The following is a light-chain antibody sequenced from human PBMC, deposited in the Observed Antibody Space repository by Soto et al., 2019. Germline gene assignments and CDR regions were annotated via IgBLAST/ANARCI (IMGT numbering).Light chain of an antibody. CDR1: QDISNY. Sequence: DIQMTQSPSSLSASVGDRVTITCQASQDISNYLNWYQQKPGKAPKLLIYDASNLETGVPSRLSGSGSGTDFTFTISSLQPEDIATYYCQKYDNLSSFGPGTKVDIK. CDR2: DAS. V-gene: IGKV1-33*01. J-gene: IGKJ3*01. CDR3: QKYDNLSS.